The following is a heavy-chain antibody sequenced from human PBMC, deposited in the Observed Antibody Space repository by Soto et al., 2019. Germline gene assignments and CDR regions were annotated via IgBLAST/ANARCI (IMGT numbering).Heavy chain of an antibody. Sequence: EVQLLESGGGLVQPGGSLRLSCAASGFTFSIYAMNWVRQAPGRGLEWVSAIIGSGGSSYYADSVKGRFTVSRDNSWNTLSLQMNFLRAEDTAVDYCARGDKMLTGPILEYWGQGTLVTVSS. CDR1: GFTFSIYA. CDR2: IIGSGGSS. CDR3: ARGDKMLTGPILEY. J-gene: IGHJ4*02. D-gene: IGHD3-9*01. V-gene: IGHV3-23*01.